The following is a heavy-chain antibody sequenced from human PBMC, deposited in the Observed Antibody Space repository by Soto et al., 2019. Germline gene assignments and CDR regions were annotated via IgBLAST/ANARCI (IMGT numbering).Heavy chain of an antibody. V-gene: IGHV6-1*01. J-gene: IGHJ3*02. CDR1: GDSVSSNSAA. Sequence: SQTLSLTCAISGDSVSSNSAAWNWIRQSPSRGLEWLGRTYYRSKWYNDYAVSVKSRITINPDTSKNQFSLQLNSVTPEDTAVYYCARAYQITICGVVTSDAFDIWGQGTMVTVSS. CDR3: ARAYQITICGVVTSDAFDI. D-gene: IGHD3-3*01. CDR2: TYYRSKWYN.